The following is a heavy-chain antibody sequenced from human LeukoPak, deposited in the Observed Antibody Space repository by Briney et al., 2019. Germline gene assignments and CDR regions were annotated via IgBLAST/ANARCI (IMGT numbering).Heavy chain of an antibody. J-gene: IGHJ2*01. CDR3: AKALYGDFGESWYFDL. V-gene: IGHV3-23*01. Sequence: GGSLRLSCAASGFTFSSCAMSWVRQAPGKGLEWVSAISGSGGSTYYADSVKGRFTISRDNSKNTLYLQMNSLRAEDTAVYYCAKALYGDFGESWYFDLWGRGTLVTVSS. CDR1: GFTFSSCA. D-gene: IGHD4-17*01. CDR2: ISGSGGST.